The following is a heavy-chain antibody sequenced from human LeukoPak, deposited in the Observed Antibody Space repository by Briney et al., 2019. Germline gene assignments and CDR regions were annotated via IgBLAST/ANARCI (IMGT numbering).Heavy chain of an antibody. Sequence: GGSLRLSCVASGFAFRGHSMNWVRQAPGKGLEWVSYINDNGETKLYADSVKGRFTISRGNAANSVFLQMYNLGVEDTAVYYCARYGSGSNLKDPFDSWGQGTLVTVSS. CDR3: ARYGSGSNLKDPFDS. CDR2: INDNGETK. D-gene: IGHD3-10*01. CDR1: GFAFRGHS. V-gene: IGHV3-48*01. J-gene: IGHJ4*02.